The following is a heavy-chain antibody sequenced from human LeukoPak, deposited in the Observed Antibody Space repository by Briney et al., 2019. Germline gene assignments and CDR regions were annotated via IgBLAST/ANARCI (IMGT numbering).Heavy chain of an antibody. D-gene: IGHD3-10*01. CDR3: ARDFGVGRNFDY. J-gene: IGHJ4*02. Sequence: GGSLRLSCAASGFNFGVYGMHWVRQAPGKGLEWVGVIGHDGKYLKYVDSVRGLFTMPRENSRNALDLQMNGLRLEDTALYYCARDFGVGRNFDYCSQGTLVTVSS. V-gene: IGHV3-33*01. CDR1: GFNFGVYG. CDR2: IGHDGKYL.